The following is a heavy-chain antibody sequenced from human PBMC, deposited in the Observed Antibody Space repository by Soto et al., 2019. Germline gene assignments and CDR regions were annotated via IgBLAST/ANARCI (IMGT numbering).Heavy chain of an antibody. Sequence: QVQLVESGGGVVQPGRSLRLSCAASGFTFSSYGMHWVRQAPGKGLEWVAVIWYDGSNKYYADSVKGRFTISRDNSKNALYLQMNRLRAEDTAVYYCARDRDIVLVPAGIYYYYGMDVWGQGTTVTVSS. CDR1: GFTFSSYG. V-gene: IGHV3-33*01. D-gene: IGHD2-2*01. CDR2: IWYDGSNK. CDR3: ARDRDIVLVPAGIYYYYGMDV. J-gene: IGHJ6*02.